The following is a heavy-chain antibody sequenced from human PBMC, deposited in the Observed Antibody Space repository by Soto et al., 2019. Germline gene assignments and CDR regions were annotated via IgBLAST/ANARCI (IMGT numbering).Heavy chain of an antibody. CDR3: ARSGSSRAFDI. J-gene: IGHJ3*02. CDR1: GFTFSSYD. Sequence: GGSLRLSCAASGFTFSSYDMHWVRQATGKGLEWVSAIGTAGDTYYPGSVKGRFTISRENAKNSLYLQMNSLRAGDTAVYYCARSGSSRAFDIWCQGTMVTVSS. D-gene: IGHD3-10*01. V-gene: IGHV3-13*01. CDR2: IGTAGDT.